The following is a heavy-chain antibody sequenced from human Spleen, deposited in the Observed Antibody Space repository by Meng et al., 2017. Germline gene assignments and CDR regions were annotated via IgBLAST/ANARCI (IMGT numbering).Heavy chain of an antibody. D-gene: IGHD3-22*01. CDR3: ARSPIDKYDLSALPLDY. J-gene: IGHJ4*02. Sequence: GESLKISCAASKFTFSSYWMSWVRQAPGKGLEWVANIKEDGSEKYYVDSVKGRFTISRDNSKNTVFLHINSLRPEDTAVYYCARSPIDKYDLSALPLDYWGQGTLVTVSS. CDR2: IKEDGSEK. CDR1: KFTFSSYW. V-gene: IGHV3-7*01.